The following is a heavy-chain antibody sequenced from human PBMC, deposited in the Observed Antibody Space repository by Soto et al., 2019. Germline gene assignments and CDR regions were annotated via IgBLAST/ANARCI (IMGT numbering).Heavy chain of an antibody. Sequence: LGESLKISCKGSGYSFTSYWIGWVRQMPGKGLEWMGIIYPGDSDTRYSPSFQGQVTISADKSISTAYLQWSSLKASDTAMYYCARHPFYDFWSGSQGGWFDPWGQGTLVTVSS. CDR3: ARHPFYDFWSGSQGGWFDP. J-gene: IGHJ5*02. CDR2: IYPGDSDT. D-gene: IGHD3-3*01. V-gene: IGHV5-51*01. CDR1: GYSFTSYW.